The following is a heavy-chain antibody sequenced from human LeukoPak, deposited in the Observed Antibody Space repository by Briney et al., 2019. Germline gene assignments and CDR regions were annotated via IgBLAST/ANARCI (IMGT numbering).Heavy chain of an antibody. CDR3: AKSYYYDKLAYY. CDR2: ISYDGSNK. V-gene: IGHV3-30*18. Sequence: GGSLRLSCAASGFTSSSYAMHWVRQAPGKGLEWVAVISYDGSNKYYADSVKGRFTISRDNSKNTLYLQMNSLRAEDTAVYYCAKSYYYDKLAYYWGQGTLVTVSS. D-gene: IGHD3-22*01. CDR1: GFTSSSYA. J-gene: IGHJ4*02.